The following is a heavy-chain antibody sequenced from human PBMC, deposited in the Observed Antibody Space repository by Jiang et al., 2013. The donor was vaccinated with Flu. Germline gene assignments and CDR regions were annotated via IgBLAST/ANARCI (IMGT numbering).Heavy chain of an antibody. CDR3: AREKEGVTYDAFDV. CDR1: GDSVSANTGA. Sequence: QTLSLTCAISGDSVSANTGAWIWIRQSPSRGLEWLGRTYYRSQWHIDYALSVKSRITINSDTSKNQFSLHLNSVTPEDTAVYYCAREKEGVTYDAFDVWGQGTMVTVSS. CDR2: TYYRSQWHI. D-gene: IGHD3-10*01. V-gene: IGHV6-1*01. J-gene: IGHJ3*01.